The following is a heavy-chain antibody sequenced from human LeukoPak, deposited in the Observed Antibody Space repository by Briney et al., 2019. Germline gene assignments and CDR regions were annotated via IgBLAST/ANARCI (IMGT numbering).Heavy chain of an antibody. CDR1: AFSFSKFA. CDR3: AKDPNGDYIGAFDF. D-gene: IGHD4-17*01. CDR2: ITANGGYT. Sequence: AGGSLRLSCAASAFSFSKFALIWFRQAPGKGLEWVSAITANGGYTLYADAVKGRFTVSRDNSKNTLYLQINSLRPEDTAMYYCAKDPNGDYIGAFDFWGQGAMVTVSS. J-gene: IGHJ3*01. V-gene: IGHV3-23*01.